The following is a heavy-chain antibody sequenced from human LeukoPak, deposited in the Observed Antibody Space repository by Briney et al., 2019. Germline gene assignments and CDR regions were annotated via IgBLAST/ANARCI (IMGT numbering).Heavy chain of an antibody. CDR3: AREYYSTISSFYIY. V-gene: IGHV3-48*04. J-gene: IGHJ4*02. CDR1: GFTFRTYS. CDR2: ISTSGNTI. D-gene: IGHD2/OR15-2a*01. Sequence: GGSLRLSCAASGFTFRTYSMNWVRQAPGRGLEWVSYISTSGNTIYYADSVRGRFTVSRDNAKNSLYLQMNSLRAEDTAVYYCAREYYSTISSFYIYWGQGTLVTVSS.